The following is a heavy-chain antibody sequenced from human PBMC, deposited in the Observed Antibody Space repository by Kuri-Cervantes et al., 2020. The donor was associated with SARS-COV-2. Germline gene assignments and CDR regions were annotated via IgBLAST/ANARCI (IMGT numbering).Heavy chain of an antibody. CDR3: ARSWGNWRYMDV. CDR1: GYTFTSYY. J-gene: IGHJ6*03. Sequence: ASVKVSCKASGYTFTSYYMHWVRQAPGQGLEWMGIINPSGGSTSYAQKFQGRVTMTRDTSTSTVYMELSSLRSEDTDVYYCARSWGNWRYMDVWGKGTTVTVSS. CDR2: INPSGGST. V-gene: IGHV1-46*01. D-gene: IGHD1-1*01.